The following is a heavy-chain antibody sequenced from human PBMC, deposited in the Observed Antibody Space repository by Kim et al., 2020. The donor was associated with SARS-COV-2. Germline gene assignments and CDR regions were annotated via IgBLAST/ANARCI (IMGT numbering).Heavy chain of an antibody. Sequence: SETLSLTCAVYGGSFSGYYWSWIRQPPGKGLEWIGEINHSGSTNYNPSLKSRVTISVDTSKNQFSLKLSSVTAADTAVYYCARGLPNYGDYALDYWGQGTLVTVSS. D-gene: IGHD4-17*01. V-gene: IGHV4-34*01. CDR3: ARGLPNYGDYALDY. J-gene: IGHJ4*02. CDR2: INHSGST. CDR1: GGSFSGYY.